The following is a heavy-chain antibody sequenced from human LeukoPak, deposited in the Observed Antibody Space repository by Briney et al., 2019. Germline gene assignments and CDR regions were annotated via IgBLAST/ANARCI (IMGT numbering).Heavy chain of an antibody. V-gene: IGHV3-11*01. Sequence: XRLSCAASGFTFSDYYMSWIRQAPGKGLEGVSYISSSGSTIYYADSVKGRFTISRDNAKNSLYLQMNSLRAEDTAVYYCASVDTAMVGDYWGQGTLVTASS. CDR3: ASVDTAMVGDY. J-gene: IGHJ4*02. CDR2: ISSSGSTI. CDR1: GFTFSDYY. D-gene: IGHD5-18*01.